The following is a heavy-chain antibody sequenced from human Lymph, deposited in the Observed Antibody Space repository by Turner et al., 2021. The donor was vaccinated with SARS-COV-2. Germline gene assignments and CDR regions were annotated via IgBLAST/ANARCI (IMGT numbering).Heavy chain of an antibody. D-gene: IGHD6-13*01. V-gene: IGHV3-53*02. Sequence: EVQLVETGGGLIQPGGSLRLSCAASGILVSRNYMNGVRQAPGKGLEWVSVIYSGGTTYYADSVKGRFTISRDNSKNTLYLQMNSLRVEDTAVYYCARDLGTYGMDVWGQGTTVTVSS. CDR2: IYSGGTT. CDR1: GILVSRNY. J-gene: IGHJ6*02. CDR3: ARDLGTYGMDV.